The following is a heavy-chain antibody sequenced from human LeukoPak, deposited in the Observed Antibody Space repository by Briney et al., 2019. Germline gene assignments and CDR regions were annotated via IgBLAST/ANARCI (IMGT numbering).Heavy chain of an antibody. D-gene: IGHD3-10*01. V-gene: IGHV3-23*01. CDR1: ESIVSSRF. Sequence: GGSLRLSCAASESIVSSRFMAWVRQAPGKGLEWVSAISSSPGSTYYADSVKGRFTISRDNSKNTLYLQMNSLRAEDTAVYYCASRDYYGSGSYYNPGYYYYYMDVWGKGTTVTISS. CDR2: ISSSPGST. J-gene: IGHJ6*03. CDR3: ASRDYYGSGSYYNPGYYYYYMDV.